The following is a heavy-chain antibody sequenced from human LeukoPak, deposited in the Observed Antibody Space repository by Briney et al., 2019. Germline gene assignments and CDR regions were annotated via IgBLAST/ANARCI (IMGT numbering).Heavy chain of an antibody. J-gene: IGHJ4*02. D-gene: IGHD3-9*01. CDR2: ISGSGGST. Sequence: PGGSLRLSCAASGFTFSSYAMSWVRQAPGKGLEWVSAISGSGGSTYYADSVKGRFTISRDNSKNTLYLQMNSLRAEDTAVYYCAIGGSPYYDILTGLTSTENFDYWGQGTLVTVSS. CDR3: AIGGSPYYDILTGLTSTENFDY. V-gene: IGHV3-23*01. CDR1: GFTFSSYA.